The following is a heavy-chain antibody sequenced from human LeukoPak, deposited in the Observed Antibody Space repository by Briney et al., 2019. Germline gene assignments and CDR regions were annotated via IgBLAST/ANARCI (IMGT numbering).Heavy chain of an antibody. CDR1: GGSISSYY. CDR2: IYTSGST. D-gene: IGHD3-10*01. CDR3: ARDLYYGSVDV. J-gene: IGHJ6*02. V-gene: IGHV4-4*07. Sequence: PSETLSLTCTVSGGSISSYYWSWIRQPAGKGLEWIGRIYTSGSTNYSPSLKSRVTMSVDTSKNQFSLKLSSVTAADTAVYYYARDLYYGSVDVWGQGTTVTVSS.